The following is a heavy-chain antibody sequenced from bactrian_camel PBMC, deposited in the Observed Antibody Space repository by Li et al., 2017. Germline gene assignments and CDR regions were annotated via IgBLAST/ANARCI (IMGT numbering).Heavy chain of an antibody. CDR2: LDSDGIT. CDR1: GYTYSTAC. D-gene: IGHD3*01. J-gene: IGHJ5*01. Sequence: HVQLVESGGGSVQAGGSLRLSCAASGYTYSTACMGWFRRAPGKEREGVAVLDSDGITKYSDSVKGRFIISKHNAKNTLFLQMNSLKPEDTAMYYCAADSCSALRRLEADQFEYWGQGTQVTVS. CDR3: AADSCSALRRLEADQFEY. V-gene: IGHV3S53*01.